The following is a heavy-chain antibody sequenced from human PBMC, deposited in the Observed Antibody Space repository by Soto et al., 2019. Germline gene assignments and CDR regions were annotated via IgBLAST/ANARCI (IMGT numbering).Heavy chain of an antibody. CDR1: SGSISSSSYY. D-gene: IGHD3-16*01. V-gene: IGHV4-39*01. CDR2: IYYSGRT. Sequence: SETLSLTCAVSSGSISSSSYYWGWIRQPPGKGLGWIGSIYYSGRTYYNPSLKSQVTISVDTSKAQFALKLSSVTAADTAVYYCARKRGLKLIWYLDLWGRGTLVTVSS. CDR3: ARKRGLKLIWYLDL. J-gene: IGHJ2*01.